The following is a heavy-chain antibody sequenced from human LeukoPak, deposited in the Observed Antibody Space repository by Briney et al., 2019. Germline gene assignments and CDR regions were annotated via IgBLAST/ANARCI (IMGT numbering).Heavy chain of an antibody. CDR3: AKGDSSTPKYYLGY. J-gene: IGHJ4*02. Sequence: GGSLRLSCAGSGFTFSSYAMSWVRQAPGKGLEWVSGINWNSGSIDYADSVKGRFTISRDNAKNSLYLQMNSLRAEDTALYYCAKGDSSTPKYYLGYWGQGTLVTVSS. V-gene: IGHV3-9*01. D-gene: IGHD3-22*01. CDR1: GFTFSSYA. CDR2: INWNSGSI.